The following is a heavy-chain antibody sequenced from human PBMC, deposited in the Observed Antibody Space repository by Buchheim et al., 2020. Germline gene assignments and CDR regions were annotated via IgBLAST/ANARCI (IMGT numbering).Heavy chain of an antibody. CDR1: GFTFSSYA. Sequence: QVQLVESGGGVVQPGRSLRLSCAASGFTFSSYAMHWVRQAPGKGLEWVAVISYDGSNKYYADSVKGRFTISRDNSKNTLYLHMNTLRDEDTAVYYCARDREYSGYSCGMDVWGQGTT. V-gene: IGHV3-30-3*01. CDR2: ISYDGSNK. CDR3: ARDREYSGYSCGMDV. D-gene: IGHD5-12*01. J-gene: IGHJ6*02.